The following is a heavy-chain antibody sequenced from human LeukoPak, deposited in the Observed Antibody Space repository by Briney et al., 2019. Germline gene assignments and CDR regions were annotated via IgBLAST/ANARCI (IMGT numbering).Heavy chain of an antibody. CDR3: AREGYNNSNWFDP. D-gene: IGHD5-12*01. CDR1: GGTISSGGYY. J-gene: IGHJ5*02. CDR2: IYPSGNT. Sequence: PSETLSLTCTVSGGTISSGGYYWSWIRQPAGRELEWIGRIYPSGNTNYNPSLKSRVTISLDTSRNQFSLRLSSVTAADTAVYFCAREGYNNSNWFDPWGQGALVTVSS. V-gene: IGHV4-61*02.